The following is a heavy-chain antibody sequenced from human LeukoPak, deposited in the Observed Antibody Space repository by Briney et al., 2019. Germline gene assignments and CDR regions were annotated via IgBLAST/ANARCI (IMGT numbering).Heavy chain of an antibody. V-gene: IGHV3-74*01. D-gene: IGHD3-10*01. CDR1: GFTLSNYW. CDR3: AKDGSGSYYSTTFDY. Sequence: GGSLRLSCSASGFTLSNYWMHWVRQAPGKGLVWVARLHSNGAFTTYADSVKGRFTISRDNAKNSLYLQMNSLRAEDTALYYCAKDGSGSYYSTTFDYWGQGTLVTVSS. J-gene: IGHJ4*02. CDR2: LHSNGAFT.